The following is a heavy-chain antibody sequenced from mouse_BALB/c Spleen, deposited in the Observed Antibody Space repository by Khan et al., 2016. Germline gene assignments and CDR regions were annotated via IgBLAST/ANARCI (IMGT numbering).Heavy chain of an antibody. V-gene: IGHV2-6-7*01. CDR2: IWGDGST. CDR3: ARVWGDY. Sequence: QVQLKESGPGLVAPSQSLSITCTASGFSLTGYGVNWVRQPPGKGLEWLGMIWGDGSTDYNSALKSRLNINKDNSKSQVFFKMNSLQTDDTARYYCARVWGDYWGQGTSVTVSS. CDR1: GFSLTGYG. J-gene: IGHJ4*01. D-gene: IGHD1-1*02.